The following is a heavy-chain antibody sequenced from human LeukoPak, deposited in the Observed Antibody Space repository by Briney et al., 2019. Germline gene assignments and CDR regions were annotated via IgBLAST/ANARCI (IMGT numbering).Heavy chain of an antibody. CDR2: INHSGST. V-gene: IGHV4-34*01. D-gene: IGHD1-26*01. CDR1: GGSFSGYY. CDR3: AKSIVGATPTDPFDY. Sequence: SETLSLTCAVYGGSFSGYYWSWIRQPPGKGLEWIGEINHSGSTNYNPSLKSRVTISVDTSKNQFSLKLSSVTAADTAVYYCAKSIVGATPTDPFDYWGQGTLVTVSS. J-gene: IGHJ4*02.